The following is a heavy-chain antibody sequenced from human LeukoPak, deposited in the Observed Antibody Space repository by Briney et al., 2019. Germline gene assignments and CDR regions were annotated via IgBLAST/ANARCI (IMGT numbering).Heavy chain of an antibody. CDR2: IKQDGSEK. Sequence: GGSLRLSCAASGFTSSSYAMSWVRQAPGKGLEWVANIKQDGSEKYYVDSVKGRFTISRDNAKNSLYLQMNSLRAEDTAVYYCARERGYYGSFDLWGRGTLVTVSS. CDR3: ARERGYYGSFDL. D-gene: IGHD3-10*01. V-gene: IGHV3-7*01. J-gene: IGHJ2*01. CDR1: GFTSSSYA.